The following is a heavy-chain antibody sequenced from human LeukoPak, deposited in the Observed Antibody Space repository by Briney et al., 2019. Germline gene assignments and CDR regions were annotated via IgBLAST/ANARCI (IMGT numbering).Heavy chain of an antibody. CDR1: GFTFTSYP. V-gene: IGHV3-30-3*01. J-gene: IGHJ6*02. Sequence: GASLRLSCAASGFTFTSYPMHWVRQAPGKGLEWVVVISYDGSNKYYADSVKGRFTISRDNSKNTMYLQMNSLRAEDTAVYYCARDLYYGMDVWGQGATVTVSS. CDR2: ISYDGSNK. CDR3: ARDLYYGMDV.